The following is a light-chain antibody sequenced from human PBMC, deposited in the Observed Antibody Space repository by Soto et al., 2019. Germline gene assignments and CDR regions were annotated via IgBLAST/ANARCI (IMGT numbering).Light chain of an antibody. J-gene: IGLJ2*01. Sequence: QSALTQPPSASGSPGQSVTISCTGTSSDVGAYKYVSWYQQYPGKAPKLMIYEVSKRPSGVPDRFSGSKSGNTASLTVSGLQAEDEADYYCTSDVGSNIWLFGGGTKLTVL. CDR3: TSDVGSNIWL. V-gene: IGLV2-8*01. CDR2: EVS. CDR1: SSDVGAYKY.